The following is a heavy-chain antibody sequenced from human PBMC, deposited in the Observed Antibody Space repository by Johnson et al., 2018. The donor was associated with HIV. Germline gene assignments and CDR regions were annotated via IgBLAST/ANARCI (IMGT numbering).Heavy chain of an antibody. J-gene: IGHJ3*01. V-gene: IGHV3-33*06. Sequence: QVQLVESGGGVVQPGRSLRLSCAASGFTFSSYGMHWVRQAPGKGLEWVAVIWSDGGNKYYADSVKGRFTISRDNSKNTVYLQMHSLRADDTAVYYCAKGGKYSSHRDDGFDVWGQGTMVTVSS. D-gene: IGHD6-6*01. CDR3: AKGGKYSSHRDDGFDV. CDR1: GFTFSSYG. CDR2: IWSDGGNK.